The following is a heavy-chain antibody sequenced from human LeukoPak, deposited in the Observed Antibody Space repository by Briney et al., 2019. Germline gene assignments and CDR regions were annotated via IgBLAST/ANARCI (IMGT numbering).Heavy chain of an antibody. Sequence: GRSLRLSCAASGFTFSSYGMHWVRQAPGKGLEWVAVIWYGGSNKYYADYVKGRFTISRDNSKNTLYLQMNSLRAEDTAVYYCASTSGWYEPIDYWGQGTLVSVCS. CDR1: GFTFSSYG. D-gene: IGHD6-19*01. CDR2: IWYGGSNK. J-gene: IGHJ4*02. CDR3: ASTSGWYEPIDY. V-gene: IGHV3-33*01.